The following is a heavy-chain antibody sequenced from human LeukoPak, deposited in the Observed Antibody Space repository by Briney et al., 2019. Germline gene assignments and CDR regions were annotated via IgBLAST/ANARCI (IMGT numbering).Heavy chain of an antibody. V-gene: IGHV3-23*01. D-gene: IGHD3-22*01. J-gene: IGHJ4*02. CDR2: ISGSDSRT. CDR3: AKARFPKGYDSSGGFDY. Sequence: GGSLRLSCAASGFTFSNYAMTWVRQGPGKGLEWVSLISGSDSRTYHADFVKGRFTISRDNSKNTLYLQMDSLRAEDTAVYYCAKARFPKGYDSSGGFDYWGQGTLVTVSS. CDR1: GFTFSNYA.